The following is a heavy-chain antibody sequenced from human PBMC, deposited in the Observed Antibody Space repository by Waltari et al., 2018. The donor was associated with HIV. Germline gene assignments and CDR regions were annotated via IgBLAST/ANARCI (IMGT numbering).Heavy chain of an antibody. CDR2: VYTSGNT. CDR3: ARALDYHESGSFPWWFFDL. Sequence: QVQLQESGPGLVRPLQTLSLTCTVSGGSITSGSYYWSWIRQPAGKELEWIGRVYTSGNTDYNPSLRSRVTLSVDTSNNQFSLKLSSLTAADTAVYYCARALDYHESGSFPWWFFDLWGRGTLVTVSS. D-gene: IGHD3-10*01. J-gene: IGHJ2*01. V-gene: IGHV4-61*02. CDR1: GGSITSGSYY.